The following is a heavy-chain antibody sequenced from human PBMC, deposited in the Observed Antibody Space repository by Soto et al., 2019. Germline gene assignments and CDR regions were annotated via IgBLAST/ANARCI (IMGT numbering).Heavy chain of an antibody. D-gene: IGHD6-13*01. CDR1: GFTFSSYW. CDR3: ASIAKAAHHAFDI. CDR2: IKQDGSEK. J-gene: IGHJ3*02. V-gene: IGHV3-7*01. Sequence: GGSLRLSCAASGFTFSSYWMSWVRQAPGKGLEWVANIKQDGSEKYYVDSVKGRFTISRDNAKNSLYLQMNSLRAEDTAVYYCASIAKAAHHAFDIWGKGTMVTVSS.